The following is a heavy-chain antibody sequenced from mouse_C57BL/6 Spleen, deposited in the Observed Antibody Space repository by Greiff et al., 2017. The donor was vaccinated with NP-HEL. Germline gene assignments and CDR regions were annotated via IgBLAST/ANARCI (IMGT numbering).Heavy chain of an antibody. CDR3: ARQRRLQGGY. V-gene: IGHV1-59*01. CDR2: IDPSDSYT. CDR1: GYTFTSYW. Sequence: QVQLQQPGAELVRPGTSVKLSCKASGYTFTSYWMHWVKQRPGQGLEWIGVIDPSDSYTNYNQKFKGKATLTVDTSSSTAYMQLSSLTSEDSAVYYCARQRRLQGGYWGQGTTLTVSS. J-gene: IGHJ2*01. D-gene: IGHD3-2*02.